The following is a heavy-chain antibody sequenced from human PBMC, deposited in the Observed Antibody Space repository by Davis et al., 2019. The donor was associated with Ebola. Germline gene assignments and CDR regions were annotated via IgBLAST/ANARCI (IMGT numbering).Heavy chain of an antibody. CDR3: AREPDGSPYYYYHYMDV. J-gene: IGHJ6*03. CDR1: GFAFSSYW. V-gene: IGHV3-74*01. CDR2: INSAGSST. D-gene: IGHD2-2*03. Sequence: GESLKIFCAASGFAFSSYWMHWVRQAPGKGLVWVSRINSAGSSTTYADSVKGRFTISRDNAKNTLYLQLISLRAEDTAVYYCAREPDGSPYYYYHYMDVWGKGTTVTVSS.